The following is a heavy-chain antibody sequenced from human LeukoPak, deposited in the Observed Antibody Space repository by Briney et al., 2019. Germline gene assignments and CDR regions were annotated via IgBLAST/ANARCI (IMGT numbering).Heavy chain of an antibody. CDR1: GGSISSYY. CDR2: IYYSGST. Sequence: SETLSLTCTVSGGSISSYYWSWIRQPPGKGLEWIGYIYYSGSTNYNPSLKSRLTMSVDTSKSQFSLRLTSVTAADTAVYYCASSYYGSGSRYNDYWGQGTLVTVPS. D-gene: IGHD3-10*01. CDR3: ASSYYGSGSRYNDY. V-gene: IGHV4-59*12. J-gene: IGHJ4*02.